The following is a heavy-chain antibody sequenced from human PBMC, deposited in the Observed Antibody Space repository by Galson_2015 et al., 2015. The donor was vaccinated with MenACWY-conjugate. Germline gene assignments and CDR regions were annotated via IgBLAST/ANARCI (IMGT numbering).Heavy chain of an antibody. CDR3: ARGGFYSGSYPDY. CDR1: GGSISSYY. J-gene: IGHJ4*02. CDR2: IYYSGST. D-gene: IGHD1-26*01. Sequence: ETLSLTCTVSGGSISSYYWSWIRQPPGKGLEWIGYIYYSGSTNYKPSLKSRVTISVDTSKNQFSLKLRSVTAADTAVYYCARGGFYSGSYPDYWGQGTLVTVSS. V-gene: IGHV4-59*01.